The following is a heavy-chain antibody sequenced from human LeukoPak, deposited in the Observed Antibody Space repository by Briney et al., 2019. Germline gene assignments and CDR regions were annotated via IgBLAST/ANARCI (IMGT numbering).Heavy chain of an antibody. CDR3: ARYVLAVAVSYYYGMDV. CDR1: GGTFSSYA. Sequence: ASVKVSCMASGGTFSSYAISWVRQAPGQGLEWMGRIIPILGIANYAQKFQGRVTITADKSTSTAYTELSSLRSEDTAVYYCARYVLAVAVSYYYGMDVWGQGTTVTVSS. J-gene: IGHJ6*02. D-gene: IGHD6-19*01. V-gene: IGHV1-69*04. CDR2: IIPILGIA.